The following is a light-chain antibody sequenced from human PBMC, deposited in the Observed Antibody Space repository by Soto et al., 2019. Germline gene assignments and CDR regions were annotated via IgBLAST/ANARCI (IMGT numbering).Light chain of an antibody. CDR1: QSVSSY. V-gene: IGKV3-11*01. J-gene: IGKJ4*01. CDR2: DVS. CDR3: QQRSSWPT. Sequence: EIVMTQSPATLSVSPGERATLSCRASQSVSSYLAWFQQKPGQAPRLLIYDVSVRATGIPARFSGSGSGTDFTLTISSLEPEDFAVYYCQQRSSWPTFGGGTKV.